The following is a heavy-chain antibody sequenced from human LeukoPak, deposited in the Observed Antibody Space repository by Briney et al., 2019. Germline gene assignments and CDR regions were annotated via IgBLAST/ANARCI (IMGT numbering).Heavy chain of an antibody. D-gene: IGHD6-19*01. V-gene: IGHV4-59*01. J-gene: IGHJ6*02. Sequence: SSETLSLTCAVYGGSFSGYYWSWIRQPPGKGLEWIGYIYYSGSTNYNPSLKSRVTISVDTSKNQFSLKLSSVTAADTAVYYCARGIAVAGTFPYYYYYYGMDVWGQGTTVTVSS. CDR1: GGSFSGYY. CDR3: ARGIAVAGTFPYYYYYYGMDV. CDR2: IYYSGST.